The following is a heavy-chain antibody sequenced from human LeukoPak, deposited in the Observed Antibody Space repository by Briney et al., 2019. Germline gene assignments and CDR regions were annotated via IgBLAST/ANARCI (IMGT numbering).Heavy chain of an antibody. CDR3: AKIAWAYICSSTSCYLFDY. CDR2: ISFSGDNRGDNT. Sequence: GGSLRLSCAASGFTFSSYTMNWVRQAPGKGLEWISSISFSGDNRGDNTYYADSVRGRFSISRDNSQNTVFLQMNSLRAEDTAVYYCAKIAWAYICSSTSCYLFDYWGQGTLVTVSS. CDR1: GFTFSSYT. J-gene: IGHJ4*02. D-gene: IGHD2-2*01. V-gene: IGHV3-23*01.